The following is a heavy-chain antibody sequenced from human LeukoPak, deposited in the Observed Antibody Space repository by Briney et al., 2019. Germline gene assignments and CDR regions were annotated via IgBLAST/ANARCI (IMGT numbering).Heavy chain of an antibody. CDR1: GFTFSSYW. D-gene: IGHD1-26*01. CDR2: IKEDGSEK. J-gene: IGHJ4*02. V-gene: IGHV3-7*01. Sequence: PGGSLRLSCAASGFTFSSYWMSWVRQAPGKGLEWVGNIKEDGSEKYHVDSVKGRFLISRDNAKNSLYLQMSSLGAEDTAVYYCARDRGSMGAQPFDYWGRGTLVTVSS. CDR3: ARDRGSMGAQPFDY.